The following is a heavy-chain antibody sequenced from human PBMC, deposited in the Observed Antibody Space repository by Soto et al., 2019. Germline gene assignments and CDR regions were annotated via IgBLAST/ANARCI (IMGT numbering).Heavy chain of an antibody. CDR1: GFTFSNYW. Sequence: EVQLVESGGGLVQPGGSLRLSCAASGFTFSNYWMHWVRQVPGNGLVWVSRINGDESHPAYADSVEGRFTISRDNAKNTLYLQMNSLRAEDTAVYYCARGLGYAAAWGQGILVTVSS. J-gene: IGHJ5*02. D-gene: IGHD3-16*01. CDR2: INGDESHP. V-gene: IGHV3-74*03. CDR3: ARGLGYAAA.